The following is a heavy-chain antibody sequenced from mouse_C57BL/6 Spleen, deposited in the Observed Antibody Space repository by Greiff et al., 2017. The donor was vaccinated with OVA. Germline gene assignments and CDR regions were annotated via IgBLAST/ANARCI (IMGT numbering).Heavy chain of an antibody. J-gene: IGHJ3*01. CDR1: GFTFSDYY. CDR2: INYDGSST. D-gene: IGHD3-2*02. CDR3: SRDQGRGRGFAY. V-gene: IGHV5-16*01. Sequence: EVQVVESEGGLVQPGSSMKLSCTASGFTFSDYYMAWVRQVPEKGLEWVANINYDGSSTYYLDSLKSRFIISRDNAKNILYLQMSSLKSEDTATYYCSRDQGRGRGFAYWGQGTLVTVSA.